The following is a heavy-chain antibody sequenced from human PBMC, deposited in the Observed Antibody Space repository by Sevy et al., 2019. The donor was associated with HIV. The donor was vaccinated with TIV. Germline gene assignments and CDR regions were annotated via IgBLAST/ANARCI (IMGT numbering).Heavy chain of an antibody. CDR2: ISSSSSYI. Sequence: GGSLRLSFAASGFTFSSYSMNWVRQAPGKGLEWVSSISSSSSYIYYTDSVKGRFTISRDNAKNSLYLQMNSLRAEDTAVYYCARVAKEALAFDIWGQGTMVTVSS. CDR3: ARVAKEALAFDI. CDR1: GFTFSSYS. J-gene: IGHJ3*02. V-gene: IGHV3-21*01.